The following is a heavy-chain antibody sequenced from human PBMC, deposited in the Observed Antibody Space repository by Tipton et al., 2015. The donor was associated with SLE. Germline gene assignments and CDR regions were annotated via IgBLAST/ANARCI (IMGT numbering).Heavy chain of an antibody. CDR2: VFDTGYT. Sequence: GLVKPSETLSLTCHVAGGPIRNSPYYWAWIRPTRGKRLEWIGSVFDTGYTAYNPSLEGRVSISVDTSNNEFSLKLSSVTAADTAVYFCARQDLGRAATLTFDIWGLGTLVTVSS. V-gene: IGHV4-39*01. CDR1: GGPIRNSPYY. CDR3: ARQDLGRAATLTFDI. J-gene: IGHJ4*02. D-gene: IGHD6-25*01.